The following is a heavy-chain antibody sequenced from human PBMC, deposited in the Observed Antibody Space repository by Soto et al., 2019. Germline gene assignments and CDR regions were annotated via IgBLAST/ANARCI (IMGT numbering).Heavy chain of an antibody. J-gene: IGHJ5*02. CDR2: ISSSGSTI. V-gene: IGHV3-11*01. CDR3: ARDSSVGVGLLWFGPPPPNWFDP. D-gene: IGHD3-10*01. CDR1: GFTFSDYY. Sequence: QVQLVESGGGLVKPGGSLRLSCAASGFTFSDYYMSWIRQAPGKGLEWVSYISSSGSTIYYADSVKGRFTISRDNAKNSLYLQMNSLRAEDTAVYYCARDSSVGVGLLWFGPPPPNWFDPWGQGTLVTVSS.